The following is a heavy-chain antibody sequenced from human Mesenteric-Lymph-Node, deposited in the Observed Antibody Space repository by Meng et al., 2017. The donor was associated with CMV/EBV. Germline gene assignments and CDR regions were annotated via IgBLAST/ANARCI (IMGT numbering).Heavy chain of an antibody. CDR2: IYSGSSGT. CDR3: ARVFSGSSEYYFDY. D-gene: IGHD1-26*01. J-gene: IGHJ4*02. Sequence: GESLKISCATSGFTFSSYAMSWVRQPPGRGLEWVSGIYSGSSGTYYADSVKGRFTISRDNSKNTLYLQMNGLRAEDTALYHCARVFSGSSEYYFDYWGQGTLVTVSS. CDR1: GFTFSSYA. V-gene: IGHV3-23*03.